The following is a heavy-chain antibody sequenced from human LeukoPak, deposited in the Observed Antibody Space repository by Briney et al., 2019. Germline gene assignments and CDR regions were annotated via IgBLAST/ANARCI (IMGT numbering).Heavy chain of an antibody. Sequence: TGGSLRLSCEASGFTFSGNWMSRVRQAPGKGLEWVASINPDGSQKLYVDSVKGRFTISRDNTKSSLYLQMNSLGAEDTAMYYCAKLLGTATTYDSWGQGTRVTVSS. CDR3: AKLLGTATTYDS. CDR1: GFTFSGNW. V-gene: IGHV3-7*01. D-gene: IGHD5-24*01. J-gene: IGHJ4*02. CDR2: INPDGSQK.